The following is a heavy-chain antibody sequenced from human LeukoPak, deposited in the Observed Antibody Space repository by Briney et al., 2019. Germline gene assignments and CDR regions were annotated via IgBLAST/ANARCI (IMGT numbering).Heavy chain of an antibody. CDR1: GGSISSHY. V-gene: IGHV4-59*11. J-gene: IGHJ5*02. CDR3: ARGASYSSSYYWFDP. D-gene: IGHD6-6*01. Sequence: SEPLSLTCTVSGGSISSHYWSWIRQPPGKGLEWIGYIYYSGGTNYNPSLKSRVTISVDTSKNQFSLKLSSVTAADTAVYYCARGASYSSSYYWFDPWGQGTLVTVSS. CDR2: IYYSGGT.